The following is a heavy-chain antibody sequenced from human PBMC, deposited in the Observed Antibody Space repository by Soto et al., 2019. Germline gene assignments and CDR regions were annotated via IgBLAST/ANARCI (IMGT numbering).Heavy chain of an antibody. D-gene: IGHD3-22*01. J-gene: IGHJ4*02. CDR3: AREGAPYYYDSSGYLIY. Sequence: LRLSCAASGFTFSSYAMHWVRQAPGKGLEWVAVISYDGSNKYYADSVKGRFTISRDNSKNTLYLQMNSLRAEDTAVYYCAREGAPYYYDSSGYLIYWGQGTLVTVSS. V-gene: IGHV3-30-3*01. CDR2: ISYDGSNK. CDR1: GFTFSSYA.